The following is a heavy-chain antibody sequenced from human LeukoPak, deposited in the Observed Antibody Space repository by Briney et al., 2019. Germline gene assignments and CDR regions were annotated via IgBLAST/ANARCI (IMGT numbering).Heavy chain of an antibody. Sequence: TSETLSLTCTVSGGSISSSNYYWGWIRQPPGKGLEWIGSISYSGNTYYNPSLKSRVTISVDPSKNQFSLKLTSVTAADTAVYYCARGGAVAGTKYWGQGTLVTVSS. CDR2: ISYSGNT. V-gene: IGHV4-39*01. CDR1: GGSISSSNYY. CDR3: ARGGAVAGTKY. D-gene: IGHD6-13*01. J-gene: IGHJ4*02.